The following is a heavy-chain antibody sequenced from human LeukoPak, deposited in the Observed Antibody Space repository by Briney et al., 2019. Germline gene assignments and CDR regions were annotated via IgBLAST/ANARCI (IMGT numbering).Heavy chain of an antibody. CDR3: DTRPSY. CDR2: ISNSGNTI. CDR1: GFTFTRYN. V-gene: IGHV3-48*03. J-gene: IGHJ4*02. Sequence: GGSLSLSCAASGFTFTRYNVKWVRQAPGKGLEWVSYISNSGNTIYYADSVKGRFTISRDNAKNSLYLQMNSLRAEDTAVYYCDTRPSYLGRGNLVTVSS.